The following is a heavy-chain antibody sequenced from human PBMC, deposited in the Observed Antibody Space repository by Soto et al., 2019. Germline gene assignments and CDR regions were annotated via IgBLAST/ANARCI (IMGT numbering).Heavy chain of an antibody. CDR2: IYHSGST. Sequence: QLQLRESGSGLVKPSQTLSLTCAVSGGSISSGGYSWSWIRQPPGKGLEWIGYIYHSGSTYYNPSLKSRVTISVDRSKNQFSLKLSSVTAADTAVYYCARGGRWELLLDYWGQGSLVTVSS. J-gene: IGHJ4*02. CDR3: ARGGRWELLLDY. CDR1: GGSISSGGYS. D-gene: IGHD1-26*01. V-gene: IGHV4-30-2*01.